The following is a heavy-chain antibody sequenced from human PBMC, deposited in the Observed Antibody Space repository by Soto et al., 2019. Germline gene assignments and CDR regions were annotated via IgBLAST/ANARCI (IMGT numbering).Heavy chain of an antibody. D-gene: IGHD3-10*01. CDR2: IYYSGST. Sequence: SETLSLTCTVSGGSVSSGSYYWSWIRQPPGKGLEWIGYIYYSGSTNYNPSLKSRVTISVDTSKNQFSLKLSSVTAADTAVHYCARDGSGSYYDLDFQHWGQGTLVTVSS. J-gene: IGHJ1*01. CDR3: ARDGSGSYYDLDFQH. V-gene: IGHV4-61*01. CDR1: GGSVSSGSYY.